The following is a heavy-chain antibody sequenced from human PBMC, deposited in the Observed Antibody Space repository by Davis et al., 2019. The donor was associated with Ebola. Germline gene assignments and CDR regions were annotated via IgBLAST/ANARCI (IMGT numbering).Heavy chain of an antibody. V-gene: IGHV3-7*01. Sequence: GESLKISCAASGFTFSHYWMSWVRQAPGKGLEWVANIKQDGSEKYYVDSVKGRFTISRDNAKNSLYLQMNSLRAEDTAVYYCARAYCSRTSCYFDYWGQGTLVTVSS. CDR1: GFTFSHYW. D-gene: IGHD2-2*01. J-gene: IGHJ4*02. CDR3: ARAYCSRTSCYFDY. CDR2: IKQDGSEK.